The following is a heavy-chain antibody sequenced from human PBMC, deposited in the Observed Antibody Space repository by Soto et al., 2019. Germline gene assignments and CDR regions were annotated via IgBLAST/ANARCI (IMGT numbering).Heavy chain of an antibody. CDR3: APSGRDDFTSIVNYFYYGMDV. V-gene: IGHV3-33*01. Sequence: QLVESGGGVVQPGGSLRLSCSATASAFTFSDHGMHWVRQTPGKGLEWLAVIWYDGVNRYYADSVKGRFTISRENSENTLYLQLNSLSDEDTGVYYCAPSGRDDFTSIVNYFYYGMDVWGQGTTVAVSS. J-gene: IGHJ6*02. D-gene: IGHD3-16*02. CDR2: IWYDGVNR. CDR1: AFTFSDHG.